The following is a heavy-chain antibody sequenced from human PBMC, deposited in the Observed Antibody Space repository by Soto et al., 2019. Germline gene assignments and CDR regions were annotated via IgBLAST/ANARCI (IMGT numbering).Heavy chain of an antibody. CDR2: IYYSGST. J-gene: IGHJ6*02. V-gene: IGHV4-39*01. CDR3: ARHEGSSRYYYYGMDV. CDR1: GGSISSSSYY. D-gene: IGHD6-6*01. Sequence: PSETLSLTCTVSGGSISSSSYYWGWIRQPPGKGLEWIGSIYYSGSTYYNPSLKSRVTISVDTSKNQFSLKLSSVTAADTAVYYCARHEGSSRYYYYGMDVWGQGTTVTVSS.